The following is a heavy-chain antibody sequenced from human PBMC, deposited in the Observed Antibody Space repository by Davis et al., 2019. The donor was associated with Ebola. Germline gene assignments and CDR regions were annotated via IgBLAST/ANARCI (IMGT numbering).Heavy chain of an antibody. Sequence: AGSLRLSCAASGFTFSNYAINWVRQAPGQGLEWVPAIRGRSERSTTTYYAGSVRGRFTISRDNSKNTLYLHLNSLRAEDTAVYYCVQDMIEEGLSSPHPDFQHWGRGTLVTVSS. CDR3: VQDMIEEGLSSPHPDFQH. CDR1: GFTFSNYA. V-gene: IGHV3-23*01. CDR2: IRGRSERSTTT. J-gene: IGHJ1*01. D-gene: IGHD3-22*01.